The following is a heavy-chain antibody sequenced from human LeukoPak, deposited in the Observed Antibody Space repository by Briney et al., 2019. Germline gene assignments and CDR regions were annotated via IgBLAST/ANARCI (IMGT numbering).Heavy chain of an antibody. D-gene: IGHD5-24*01. V-gene: IGHV4-59*01. CDR2: TSYSGST. CDR3: ARVRDGYYPEMDY. J-gene: IGHJ4*02. Sequence: KPSETLSLTCTVSGGSISSYYWTWIRQSPGKGLEWIGYTSYSGSTKYNPSLKGRVTISVDTSKNQFSLKLSSVTAADTAVYYCARVRDGYYPEMDYWAQGTLVTVSS. CDR1: GGSISSYY.